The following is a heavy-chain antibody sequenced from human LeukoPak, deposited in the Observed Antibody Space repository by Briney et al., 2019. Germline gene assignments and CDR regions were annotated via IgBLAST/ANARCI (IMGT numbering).Heavy chain of an antibody. CDR3: ARGEVSGNFGPFDY. CDR2: YYYNCGT. D-gene: IGHD1-7*01. J-gene: IGHJ4*02. CDR1: ANSIISGGYN. Sequence: PPETLSMICTVSANSIISGGYNCCWIRMPPGKGLEWIVNYYYNCGTSYNPSLKSRVTISGDTSINKSSLKLNSMTAADTAVYYCARGEVSGNFGPFDYWGQGTLVTVSS. V-gene: IGHV4-31*03.